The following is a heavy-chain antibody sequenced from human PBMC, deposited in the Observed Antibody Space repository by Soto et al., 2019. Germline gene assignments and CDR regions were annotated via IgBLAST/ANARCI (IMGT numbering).Heavy chain of an antibody. CDR2: MYSGGNT. CDR3: ERQPYDSTGYYYGA. Sequence: QLQLQESGPGLVKPSETLSLTCTVSGGSFSSSTYYWGWIRQPPGKGLEWIGSMYSGGNTYYNPSLNSRGTVSVDTSQHHLSLKLTSVTAADAAMYYCERQPYDSTGYYYGAWGQGTLVTVSS. V-gene: IGHV4-39*01. D-gene: IGHD3-22*01. J-gene: IGHJ5*02. CDR1: GGSFSSSTYY.